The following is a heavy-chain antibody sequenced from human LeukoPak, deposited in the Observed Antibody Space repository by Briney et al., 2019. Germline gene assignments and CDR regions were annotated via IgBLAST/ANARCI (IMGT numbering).Heavy chain of an antibody. J-gene: IGHJ5*02. Sequence: ASVKVSCKASGYTFTGYYMHWVRQAPGQGLEWMGWINPNSGGTNYAQKFQGRVTMTRDTSISTAYMELSRLRSEDTAVYYCARDAEYSSSENWFDPWGQGTLVTVSS. D-gene: IGHD6-6*01. V-gene: IGHV1-2*02. CDR3: ARDAEYSSSENWFDP. CDR1: GYTFTGYY. CDR2: INPNSGGT.